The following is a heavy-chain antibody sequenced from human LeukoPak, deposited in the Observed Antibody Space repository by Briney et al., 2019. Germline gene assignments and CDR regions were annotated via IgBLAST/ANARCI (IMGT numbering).Heavy chain of an antibody. CDR2: FDPEDGET. V-gene: IGHV1-24*01. CDR1: GYTLTELS. J-gene: IGHJ4*02. Sequence: ASVKVSCKVSGYTLTELSMHWVRQAPGKGLEWMGGFDPEDGETIYAQKFQGRVTMTEDTSTDTAYMELRSLRSDDTAVYYCARELRTYYDFWSGHNTPGYWGQGTLVTVSS. CDR3: ARELRTYYDFWSGHNTPGY. D-gene: IGHD3-3*01.